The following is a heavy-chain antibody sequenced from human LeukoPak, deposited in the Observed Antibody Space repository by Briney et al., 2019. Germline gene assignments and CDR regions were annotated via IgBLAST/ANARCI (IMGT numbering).Heavy chain of an antibody. J-gene: IGHJ4*02. CDR1: GFTFSSYG. CDR3: ARGRYYYDSSGQLFDY. CDR2: ISYSGGDK. V-gene: IGHV3-30*03. D-gene: IGHD3-22*01. Sequence: PGGSLRLSCAASGFTFSSYGMHWVRQAPGKGLEWVAVISYSGGDKYYADSVKGRFTISRDNSKNTLYLQMNSLRAEDTAVYYCARGRYYYDSSGQLFDYWGQGTLVTVSS.